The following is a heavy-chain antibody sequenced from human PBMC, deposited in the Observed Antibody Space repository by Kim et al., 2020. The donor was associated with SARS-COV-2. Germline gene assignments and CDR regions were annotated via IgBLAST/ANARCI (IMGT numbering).Heavy chain of an antibody. J-gene: IGHJ4*02. Sequence: NYAQKFQGRVTITADKSTSTAYMELSSLRSEDTAVYYCASVLVVPAAMNYWGQGTLVTVSS. V-gene: IGHV1-69*02. D-gene: IGHD2-2*01. CDR3: ASVLVVPAAMNY.